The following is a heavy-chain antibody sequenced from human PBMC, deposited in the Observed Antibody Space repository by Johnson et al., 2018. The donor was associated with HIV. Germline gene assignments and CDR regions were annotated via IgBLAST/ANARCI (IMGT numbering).Heavy chain of an antibody. Sequence: QVQLVESGGGVVQPGRSLRLSCAASGFTFSTYGMHWVRQAPGKGLEWVAVMWYDGSNKYYADSVKGRFTISRDNSKNTLYLQMNSLRAEDTAVYYCAKDDSPSGAFDIWGQGTMVIVSS. V-gene: IGHV3-33*06. CDR3: AKDDSPSGAFDI. D-gene: IGHD3-10*01. CDR1: GFTFSTYG. CDR2: MWYDGSNK. J-gene: IGHJ3*02.